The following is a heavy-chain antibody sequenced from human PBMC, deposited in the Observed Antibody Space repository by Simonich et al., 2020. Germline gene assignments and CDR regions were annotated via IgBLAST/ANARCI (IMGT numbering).Heavy chain of an antibody. CDR2: INQRGST. V-gene: IGHV4-34*01. J-gene: IGHJ4*02. CDR1: GVSFSGYY. D-gene: IGHD3-10*01. Sequence: QVQLQQWGAGLLKPSETLSLTCAVYGVSFSGYYCSWIRQPPGKGVEWNGEINQRGSTNYNPSRKSRVTISGDTSKNQFSLKLSSVTAADTAVYYCARWPSIPASNGSGSYFDYWGQGTLVTVSS. CDR3: ARWPSIPASNGSGSYFDY.